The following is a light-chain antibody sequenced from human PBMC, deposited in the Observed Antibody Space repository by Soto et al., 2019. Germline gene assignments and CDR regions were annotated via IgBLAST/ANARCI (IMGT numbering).Light chain of an antibody. Sequence: DIQMTQSPSSLSASVGDRVTITCRASQSISTYLNWYQQTPGKAPKLLIYAASSLQSGVPSRFSGSGSGTDFTLTISSLQPEDFATYYCQQSYSTPSRTFGQGTKVDIK. J-gene: IGKJ1*01. V-gene: IGKV1-39*01. CDR1: QSISTY. CDR3: QQSYSTPSRT. CDR2: AAS.